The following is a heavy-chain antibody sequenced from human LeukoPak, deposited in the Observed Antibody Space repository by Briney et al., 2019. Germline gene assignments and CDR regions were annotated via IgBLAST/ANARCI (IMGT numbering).Heavy chain of an antibody. J-gene: IGHJ4*02. D-gene: IGHD3-9*01. CDR3: ARGSTHYDVLTGYHYYFDY. Sequence: GGSLRLSCAASGFTFSSYWMSWVRQAPGKGLEWISFISSSGSTKYYADSVKGRFTISRDNAKNSLYLQMNSLRAEDTAVYYCARGSTHYDVLTGYHYYFDYWGQGTLVTVSS. CDR1: GFTFSSYW. CDR2: ISSSGSTK. V-gene: IGHV3-48*04.